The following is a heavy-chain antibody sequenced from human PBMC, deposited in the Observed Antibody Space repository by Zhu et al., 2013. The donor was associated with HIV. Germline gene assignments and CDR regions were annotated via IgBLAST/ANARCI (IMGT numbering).Heavy chain of an antibody. CDR3: AREGGHIVGTTSTDY. CDR2: ISPSGAGT. CDR1: GYTFTSYY. V-gene: IGHV1-46*01. Sequence: QVQLVQSGAEVKKPGASVKISCKASGYTFTSYYMHWVRQAPGQGLEWMGIISPSGAGTSYAQRFQGRVTMTRDTSTSTDYMELSSLTSEDTAVYFCAREGGHIVGTTSTDYWGQGTLVTVSS. D-gene: IGHD1-26*01. J-gene: IGHJ4*02.